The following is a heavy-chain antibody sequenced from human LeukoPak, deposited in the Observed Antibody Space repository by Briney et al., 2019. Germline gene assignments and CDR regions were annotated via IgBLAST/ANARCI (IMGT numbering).Heavy chain of an antibody. V-gene: IGHV1-18*04. J-gene: IGHJ3*02. CDR3: AGGEYCSGGSCWNDAFDI. CDR2: ISAYNGNT. CDR1: GYTFTSYG. D-gene: IGHD2-15*01. Sequence: GASVKVSCKASGYTFTSYGISWVRQAPGQGLEWMGWISAYNGNTNYAQKLQGRVTMTTDTSTSTAYMELRSLRSDDTAVYYCAGGEYCSGGSCWNDAFDIWGQGTMVTVSS.